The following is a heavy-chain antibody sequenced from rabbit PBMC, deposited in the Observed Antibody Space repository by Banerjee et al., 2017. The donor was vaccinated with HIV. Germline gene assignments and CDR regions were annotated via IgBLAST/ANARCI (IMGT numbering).Heavy chain of an antibody. J-gene: IGHJ4*01. CDR3: ARTYGYGGYGYAYNL. CDR2: IYAGSSGST. V-gene: IGHV1S40*01. CDR1: GFDLSSSYY. Sequence: QSLEESGGGLVKPEGSLTLTCKASGFDLSSSYYMCWVRQAPGKGLEWIACIYAGSSGSTYYASWAKGRFTISKTSSTTVTLQMTSLTAADTATYFCARTYGYGGYGYAYNLWGQGTLVTVS. D-gene: IGHD6-1*01.